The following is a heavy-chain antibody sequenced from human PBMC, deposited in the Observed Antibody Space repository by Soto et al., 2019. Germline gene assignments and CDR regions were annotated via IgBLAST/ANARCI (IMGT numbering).Heavy chain of an antibody. CDR1: GYTFTRYT. J-gene: IGHJ5*02. Sequence: QVQLAQSGAEVKKPGASVKISCKASGYTFTRYTMNWVRQAPGQRLEWMGWINPDNGNTKSSQKFQDRVIITRDTSASTAYMDLSSLRSEDTAVYYCARGIATGQLDPWGQGTLVTVSS. D-gene: IGHD2-15*01. CDR3: ARGIATGQLDP. V-gene: IGHV1-3*01. CDR2: INPDNGNT.